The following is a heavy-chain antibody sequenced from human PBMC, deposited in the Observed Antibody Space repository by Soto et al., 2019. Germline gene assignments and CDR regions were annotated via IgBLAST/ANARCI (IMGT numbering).Heavy chain of an antibody. CDR1: GGSISTNYYY. J-gene: IGHJ6*02. V-gene: IGHV4-31*03. CDR3: ARGSSIAGLYYGMDV. CDR2: NYYNGRT. D-gene: IGHD6-6*01. Sequence: SETLSLTCTVSGGSISTNYYYWGWIRQPPGKGLEWIGFNYYNGRTYYNPSLKSRVTISLDTSKNQFSLKLSSVTAADTAVYYCARGSSIAGLYYGMDVWGQGTTVTVSS.